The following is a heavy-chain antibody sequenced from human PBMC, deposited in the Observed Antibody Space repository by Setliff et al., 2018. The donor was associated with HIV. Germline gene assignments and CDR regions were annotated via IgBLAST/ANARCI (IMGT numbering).Heavy chain of an antibody. CDR2: IHYSGST. D-gene: IGHD3-10*01. CDR3: VRDNSYYYGSGGHHFYGVDV. J-gene: IGHJ6*02. CDR1: GGFIKNSNYY. V-gene: IGHV4-39*02. Sequence: SETLSLTCTVHGGFIKNSNYYWGWIRQPPGKGLEWIGNIHYSGSTYYNPSLKSRVTISVDTSKNQCSLKLTSVTAADTAVYYCVRDNSYYYGSGGHHFYGVDVWGQGATVTVSS.